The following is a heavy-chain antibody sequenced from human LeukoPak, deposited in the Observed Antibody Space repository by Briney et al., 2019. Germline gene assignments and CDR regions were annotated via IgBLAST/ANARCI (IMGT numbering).Heavy chain of an antibody. CDR2: IYYSGST. D-gene: IGHD2-2*01. V-gene: IGHV4-31*03. J-gene: IGHJ5*02. Sequence: SETQSLTCTVSGGSISSGGYYWSWIRQHPGTGLEWIGYIYYSGSTYYNPSLKSRVTISVDTSKNQFSLKLSSVTAADTAVYYCARADIVVVPAAVNWFDPWGQGTLVTVSS. CDR1: GGSISSGGYY. CDR3: ARADIVVVPAAVNWFDP.